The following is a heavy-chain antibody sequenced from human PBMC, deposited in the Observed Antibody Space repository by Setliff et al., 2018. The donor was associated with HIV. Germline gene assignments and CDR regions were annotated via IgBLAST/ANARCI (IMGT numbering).Heavy chain of an antibody. CDR2: AYSSGST. Sequence: SETLSLTCTVSGGSISDYYWTWIRQPAGKGLEWIGRAYSSGSTNCNPSLKSRVTMSVDTSTNQFSLKLNSVTAADTAVYYCARDFVYGYDFWGQGTLVTVSS. CDR3: ARDFVYGYDF. J-gene: IGHJ4*02. CDR1: GGSISDYY. V-gene: IGHV4-4*07. D-gene: IGHD5-18*01.